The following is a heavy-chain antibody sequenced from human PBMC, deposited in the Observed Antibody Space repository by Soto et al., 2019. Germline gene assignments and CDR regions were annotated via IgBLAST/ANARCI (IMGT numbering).Heavy chain of an antibody. CDR3: AGDCSSTSCYVYP. V-gene: IGHV1-69*08. Sequence: QVQLVQSGAEVKKPGSSVKVSCKASGGTFSSYTISWVRQAPAQGLEWVGRIIPILGIANYAQKFQGRVTITADKSTSTAYMELSSLRSEDTAVYYCAGDCSSTSCYVYPWGQGTLVTVSS. J-gene: IGHJ5*02. CDR2: IIPILGIA. D-gene: IGHD2-2*01. CDR1: GGTFSSYT.